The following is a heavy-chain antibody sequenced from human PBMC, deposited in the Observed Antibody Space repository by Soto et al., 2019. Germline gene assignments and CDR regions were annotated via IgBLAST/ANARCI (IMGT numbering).Heavy chain of an antibody. D-gene: IGHD5-12*01. V-gene: IGHV3-15*02. CDR3: STAIVVTGINY. Sequence: EVQLVESGGTLVKPGGSLRLSCAASGFTFSNAWMTWVRQAPGKGLEWVGRVESKTDAGTTDYAAPVKGRFIITRDDSKNTLYLQMNSLKAEDTAVYYRSTAIVVTGINYWGQGTLVTVSS. CDR2: VESKTDAGTT. CDR1: GFTFSNAW. J-gene: IGHJ4*02.